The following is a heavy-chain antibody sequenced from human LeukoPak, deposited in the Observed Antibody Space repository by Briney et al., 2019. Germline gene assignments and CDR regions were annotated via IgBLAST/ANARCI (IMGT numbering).Heavy chain of an antibody. Sequence: SETLSLTCTVSRGSIGGYHWSWIRQPPGMGLEWIGYIYYSGRTSYNPSLESRVTISVDTSKNQFSLTLSSVTAADTAVYYCARKTGYSSSWFVFRYFDYWGQGTLVTVSS. CDR2: IYYSGRT. D-gene: IGHD6-13*01. J-gene: IGHJ4*02. V-gene: IGHV4-59*08. CDR3: ARKTGYSSSWFVFRYFDY. CDR1: RGSIGGYH.